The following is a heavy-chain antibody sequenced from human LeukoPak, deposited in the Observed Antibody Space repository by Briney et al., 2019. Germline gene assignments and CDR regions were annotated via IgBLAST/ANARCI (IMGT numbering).Heavy chain of an antibody. J-gene: IGHJ4*02. CDR1: GFTTSSYW. Sequence: GGSLRLSCVASGFTTSSYWMHWVRQVPGMGLVWVSRINEDGRTINYADSVRGRFTIFRDYATNTVTLQMNSLRAEDTAVYHCVRDFGGPSDYWGQGTLVTVAS. D-gene: IGHD4-23*01. V-gene: IGHV3-74*01. CDR2: INEDGRTI. CDR3: VRDFGGPSDY.